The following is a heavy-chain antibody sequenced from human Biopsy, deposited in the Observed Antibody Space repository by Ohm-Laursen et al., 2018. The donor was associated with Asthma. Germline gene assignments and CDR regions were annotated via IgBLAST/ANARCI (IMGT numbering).Heavy chain of an antibody. Sequence: SDTLSLTCTVSGGSMTPTSHYWDWIRQAPWNRLEWIGYISYGGKTSYNPSLKNRVTISRDTSKNQFSLRLTSETAADTAVYFCARRITIFGVVQKDHGMDAWGQGTTVIVSS. J-gene: IGHJ6*02. CDR3: ARRITIFGVVQKDHGMDA. D-gene: IGHD3-3*01. CDR1: GGSMTPTSHY. V-gene: IGHV4-39*01. CDR2: ISYGGKT.